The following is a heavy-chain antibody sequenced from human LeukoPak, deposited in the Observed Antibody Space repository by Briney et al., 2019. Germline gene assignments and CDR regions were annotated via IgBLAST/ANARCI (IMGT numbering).Heavy chain of an antibody. J-gene: IGHJ4*02. CDR3: ARGAYYYED. CDR2: ISSSSSTI. D-gene: IGHD3-22*01. V-gene: IGHV3-48*01. CDR1: GFTFSSHS. Sequence: PGGSLRLSCAAYGFTFSSHSMNWVCQAPGKGLEWVSYISSSSSTIYYADSVKGRFTISRDNAKNSLNLQMNSLRAEDTAVYYCARGAYYYEDWGQGTLVTVSS.